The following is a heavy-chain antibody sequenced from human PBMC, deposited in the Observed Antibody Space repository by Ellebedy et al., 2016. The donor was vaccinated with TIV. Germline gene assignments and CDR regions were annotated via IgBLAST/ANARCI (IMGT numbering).Heavy chain of an antibody. D-gene: IGHD5-12*01. V-gene: IGHV3-7*01. Sequence: GESLKISCAASGFTFTNYWMSWVRQAPGKGLEWVATIKQGGSEKYYVDSVKGRFTISRDNAKNSLYLQMNSLRAEDTAVYYCARDPNVDFDCWGQGTLVTVSS. CDR1: GFTFTNYW. J-gene: IGHJ4*02. CDR2: IKQGGSEK. CDR3: ARDPNVDFDC.